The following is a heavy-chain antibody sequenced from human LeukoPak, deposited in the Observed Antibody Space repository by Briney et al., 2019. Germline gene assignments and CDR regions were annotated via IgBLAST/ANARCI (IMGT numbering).Heavy chain of an antibody. Sequence: PSETLSLTCTVSGGSISSYYWSWIRQPPGKGLEWIGYIYYSGSTNYNPSLKSRVTISVDTSKNQFSLKLSSVTAADTAVYYCARGPSKPYYFGYWGQGTLVTVSS. D-gene: IGHD6-6*01. V-gene: IGHV4-59*01. CDR1: GGSISSYY. CDR3: ARGPSKPYYFGY. CDR2: IYYSGST. J-gene: IGHJ4*02.